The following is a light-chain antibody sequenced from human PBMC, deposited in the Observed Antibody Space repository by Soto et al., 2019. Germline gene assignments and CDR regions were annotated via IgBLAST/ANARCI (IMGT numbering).Light chain of an antibody. CDR2: QVT. Sequence: QSALTQPASVSGSPGQSITISCTGTSSDLAIYNYVSWYQQQPGKAPKLMIYQVTNRPSGVSNRFSGSRSGNTASLTISGLQADDEADYYCSSYTDSSNYVCGTGTKLTVL. V-gene: IGLV2-14*01. CDR3: SSYTDSSNYV. J-gene: IGLJ1*01. CDR1: SSDLAIYNY.